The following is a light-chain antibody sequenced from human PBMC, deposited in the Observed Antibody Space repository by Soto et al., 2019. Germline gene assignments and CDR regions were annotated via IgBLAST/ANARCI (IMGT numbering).Light chain of an antibody. J-gene: IGLJ1*01. CDR1: SSDVGGYNY. Sequence: QSVLTQPPSASGSPGQSVAISCTGTSSDVGGYNYVSWYQQHPGKAPKLMIYEVNKWPSGVPDRFYGSKSGNTASLTVSGLQAEDEADYYCSSYAGSSNVFGTGTKLTVL. CDR3: SSYAGSSNV. V-gene: IGLV2-8*01. CDR2: EVN.